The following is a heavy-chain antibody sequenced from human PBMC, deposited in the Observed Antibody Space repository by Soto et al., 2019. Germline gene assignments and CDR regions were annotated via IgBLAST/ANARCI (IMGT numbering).Heavy chain of an antibody. D-gene: IGHD3-10*01. V-gene: IGHV3-23*01. CDR3: AKGTVLLWFGELFTHYYYGMDV. J-gene: IGHJ6*02. CDR2: ISGSGGST. CDR1: GVTCGGFA. Sequence: FMRVWCGASGVTCGGFAGSWVSQDPGKGLEWVSAISGSGGSTYYADSVKGRFTISRDNSKNTLYLQMNSLRAEDTAVYYCAKGTVLLWFGELFTHYYYGMDVWRQGTTVTVSS.